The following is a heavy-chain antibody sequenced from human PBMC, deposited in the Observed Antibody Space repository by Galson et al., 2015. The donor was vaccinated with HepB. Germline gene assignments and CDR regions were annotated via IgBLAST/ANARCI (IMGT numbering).Heavy chain of an antibody. CDR1: GDSVSSNSAA. J-gene: IGHJ4*02. Sequence: CAISGDSVSSNSAAWNWIRQSPSRGLEWLGRTYYRSKWYRNYAVSVRSRITINPDTSKNRFSLQLDSVTPEDTAVYYCARSYSGDLDYWGQGTLVTVSS. D-gene: IGHD1-26*01. CDR3: ARSYSGDLDY. V-gene: IGHV6-1*01. CDR2: TYYRSKWYR.